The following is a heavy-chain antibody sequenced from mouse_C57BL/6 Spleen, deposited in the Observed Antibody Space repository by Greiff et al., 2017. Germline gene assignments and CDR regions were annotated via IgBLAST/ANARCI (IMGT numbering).Heavy chain of an antibody. CDR3: ATGYSNYLAY. CDR2: IDPSDSET. D-gene: IGHD2-5*01. Sequence: VQLQQPGAELVRPGSSVKLSCKASGYTFTSYWMHWVKQRPIQGLEWIGNIDPSDSETHYNQKFKDKATLTVDKSSSTAYMQLSSLTSEDSAVYYCATGYSNYLAYWGQGTLVTVSA. V-gene: IGHV1-52*01. CDR1: GYTFTSYW. J-gene: IGHJ3*01.